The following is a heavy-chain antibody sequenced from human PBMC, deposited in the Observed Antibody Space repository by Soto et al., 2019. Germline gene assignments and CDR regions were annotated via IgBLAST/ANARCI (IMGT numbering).Heavy chain of an antibody. CDR1: GGSVNNYY. D-gene: IGHD2-15*01. CDR2: IFADGST. J-gene: IGHJ4*02. V-gene: IGHV4-4*07. Sequence: QVQLQESGPGLVKPSETLSLICTVSGGSVNNYYWGWVRQPAGKGLEWIGRIFADGSTTYNPSLMGRVTLSVATSRNQLSLELTSMTAADTAVYYCVRDHAQVVVGTGFDCWGQGAPVTVSS. CDR3: VRDHAQVVVGTGFDC.